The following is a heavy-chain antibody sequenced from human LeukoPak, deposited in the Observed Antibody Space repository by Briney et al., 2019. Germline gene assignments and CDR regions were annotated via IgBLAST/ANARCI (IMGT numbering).Heavy chain of an antibody. V-gene: IGHV3-21*01. CDR3: AREDTDIVVVPAANHFDY. D-gene: IGHD2-2*01. CDR1: GFTFSSYS. CDR2: ISSSSSYI. J-gene: IGHJ4*02. Sequence: PGGSLRLSGAASGFTFSSYSMNWVRQGPGKGLEWGSSISSSSSYIYYADSGKGRFTISRDNAKNSLYLQMNSLRAEDTAVYYCAREDTDIVVVPAANHFDYWGQGTLVTVSS.